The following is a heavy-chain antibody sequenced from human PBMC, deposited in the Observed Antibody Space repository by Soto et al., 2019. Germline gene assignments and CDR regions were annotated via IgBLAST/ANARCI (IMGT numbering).Heavy chain of an antibody. V-gene: IGHV1-69*19. CDR1: GGTFNTYA. CDR3: AREVQVHTPAFVY. Sequence: QVQLVQSGAEMKKPGSSVKVSCQSSGGTFNTYALNWVRQAPGQGPEWMGDISPMFGAANYAPKFQGRVTSTADESTGTSYMQLSSLTSEDTALCFCAREVQVHTPAFVYWGQGTPVTVSS. CDR2: ISPMFGAA. J-gene: IGHJ4*02. D-gene: IGHD3-10*01.